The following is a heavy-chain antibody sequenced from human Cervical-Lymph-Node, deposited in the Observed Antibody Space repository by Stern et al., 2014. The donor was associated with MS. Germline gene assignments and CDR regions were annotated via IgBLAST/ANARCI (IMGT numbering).Heavy chain of an antibody. CDR3: ARAYSGSYYEPFDY. CDR1: GFTFSSYG. Sequence: VQLEESGGGVVQPWRSLRLSCAASGFTFSSYGRHWVRQAPGKGLEWGAVIWYDGSNKYYADSVKGRFTISRDNSKNTLYLQMNSLRAEDTAVYYCARAYSGSYYEPFDYWGQGTLVTVSS. J-gene: IGHJ4*02. CDR2: IWYDGSNK. D-gene: IGHD1-26*01. V-gene: IGHV3-33*01.